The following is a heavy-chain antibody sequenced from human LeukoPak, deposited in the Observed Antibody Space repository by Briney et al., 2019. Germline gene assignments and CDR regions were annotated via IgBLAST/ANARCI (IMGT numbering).Heavy chain of an antibody. Sequence: GGSLRLSCAASGFTFSSYSMNWVRQAPGKGLEWVSSISSSSSYIYYADSVKGRFIISRDNAKNSLYLQMNSLRAEGTAVYYCARDYYYDSRAFDYWGQGTLVTVSS. D-gene: IGHD3-22*01. CDR2: ISSSSSYI. V-gene: IGHV3-21*01. CDR3: ARDYYYDSRAFDY. J-gene: IGHJ4*02. CDR1: GFTFSSYS.